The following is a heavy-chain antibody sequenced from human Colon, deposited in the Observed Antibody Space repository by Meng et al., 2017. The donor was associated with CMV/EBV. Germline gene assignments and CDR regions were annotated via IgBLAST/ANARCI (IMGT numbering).Heavy chain of an antibody. Sequence: LSCAVSGFALADYWVHWVRQAPGKGPVWVSRMARDESSSDYADSVKGRFIISRDNAGNTLYLQMNSLRAEDTAMYYCVRAAPSGSYDFWGQGTLVTVSS. D-gene: IGHD1-26*01. CDR1: GFALADYW. V-gene: IGHV3-74*01. CDR2: MARDESSS. J-gene: IGHJ4*02. CDR3: VRAAPSGSYDF.